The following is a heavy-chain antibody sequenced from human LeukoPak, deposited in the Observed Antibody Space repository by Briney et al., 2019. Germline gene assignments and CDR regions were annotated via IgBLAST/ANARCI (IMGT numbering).Heavy chain of an antibody. CDR2: IKQDGGEK. CDR1: GFTFSSYW. J-gene: IGHJ4*02. CDR3: AKDYYDYYETRGHYYPDY. D-gene: IGHD3-22*01. V-gene: IGHV3-7*01. Sequence: GGSLRLSCAASGFTFSSYWMSWVRQAPGKGLEWVANIKQDGGEKYYVDSVKGRFTISRDNSKNTLYLQMNSLRAADTAVYYCAKDYYDYYETRGHYYPDYWGQGTLVIVSS.